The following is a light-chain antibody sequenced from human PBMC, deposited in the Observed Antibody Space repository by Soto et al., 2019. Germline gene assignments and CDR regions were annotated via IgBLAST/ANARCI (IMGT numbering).Light chain of an antibody. V-gene: IGLV4-69*01. CDR3: QTWGTGIHVV. CDR1: RGHSSYA. Sequence: QPVLTQSPSASASLGASVKLTCTLSRGHSSYAIAWHQQQPEKGPRYLMKLDSDGSHTKGDAIPDRFSCSSSGAERYLTISSLQSEDEADYYCQTWGTGIHVVFGGGTKLTVL. J-gene: IGLJ2*01. CDR2: LDSDGSH.